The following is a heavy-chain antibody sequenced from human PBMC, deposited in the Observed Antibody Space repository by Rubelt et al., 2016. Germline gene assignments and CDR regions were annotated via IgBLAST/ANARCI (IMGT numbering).Heavy chain of an antibody. J-gene: IGHJ3*02. V-gene: IGHV3-30*03. CDR2: ISYDGSIK. CDR1: GFTVSSNY. Sequence: QVQLVESGGGVVQPGGSLRLSCAASGFTVSSNYMSWVRQAPGQWLEWVAVISYDGSIKYYADSVKGRFTISRENFKNTMYLQMNSLRAEDTAVYYCARDNYGDYGLRAFDIWGQGTMVTVSS. D-gene: IGHD4-17*01. CDR3: ARDNYGDYGLRAFDI.